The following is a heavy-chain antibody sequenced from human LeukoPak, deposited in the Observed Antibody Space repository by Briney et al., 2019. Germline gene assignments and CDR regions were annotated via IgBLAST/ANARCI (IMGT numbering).Heavy chain of an antibody. J-gene: IGHJ4*02. Sequence: PGGSLRLSCAASGFTFSSYWMHWVRQAPGKGLVWVSRINSDGSSTSYADSVKGRFTISRDNAKNTLYLQMNSLRAEDTAVYYCVRDPPEREELFDFWGQGTLVTVSS. CDR2: INSDGSST. V-gene: IGHV3-74*01. CDR1: GFTFSSYW. D-gene: IGHD1-7*01. CDR3: VRDPPEREELFDF.